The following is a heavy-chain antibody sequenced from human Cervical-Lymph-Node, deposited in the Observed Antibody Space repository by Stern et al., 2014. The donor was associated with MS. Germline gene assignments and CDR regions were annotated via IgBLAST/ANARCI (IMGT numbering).Heavy chain of an antibody. J-gene: IGHJ4*02. CDR3: ARSPPYYEFWNDYYYFDY. D-gene: IGHD3-3*01. Sequence: QVNLKESGPALVKPTQTLTLTCTFSGFSLSTSGMRVSWIRQPPGKALEWLGRLAWEDDKFYSTSLKNRLNIYQDNSKYPGVLQMTNMDPVDTATYYCARSPPYYEFWNDYYYFDYWGQGTLVAVSS. V-gene: IGHV2-70*04. CDR1: GFSLSTSGMR. CDR2: LAWEDDK.